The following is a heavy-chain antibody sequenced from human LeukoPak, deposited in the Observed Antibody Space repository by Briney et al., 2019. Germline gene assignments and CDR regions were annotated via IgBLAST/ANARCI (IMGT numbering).Heavy chain of an antibody. V-gene: IGHV3-15*01. Sequence: GGSLRLSCAASGFTFSNAWMSWVRQAPGKGLEWVGRIKSKTDGGTTDYAAPVKGRFTISRDDSKNTLYLQMNSLKTEDTAVYYCTTLYSSSWYGEVYWGQGTLVTASS. J-gene: IGHJ4*02. CDR3: TTLYSSSWYGEVY. CDR1: GFTFSNAW. D-gene: IGHD6-13*01. CDR2: IKSKTDGGTT.